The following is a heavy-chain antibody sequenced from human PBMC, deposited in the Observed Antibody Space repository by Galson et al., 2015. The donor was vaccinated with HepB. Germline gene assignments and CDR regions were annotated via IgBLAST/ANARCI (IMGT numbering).Heavy chain of an antibody. J-gene: IGHJ6*03. CDR2: INAGNGNT. D-gene: IGHD2-2*01. Sequence: SVKVSCKASGYTFTSYAMHWVRQAPGQRLEWMGWINAGNGNTKYSQKFQGRVTITRDTSASTAYMELSSLRSEDTAVYYCARVYFYCSSTSRRNYYMDVWGKGTTVTVSS. V-gene: IGHV1-3*01. CDR3: ARVYFYCSSTSRRNYYMDV. CDR1: GYTFTSYA.